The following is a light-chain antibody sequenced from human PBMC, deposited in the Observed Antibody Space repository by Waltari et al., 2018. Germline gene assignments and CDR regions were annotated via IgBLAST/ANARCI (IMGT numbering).Light chain of an antibody. V-gene: IGKV3-20*01. CDR2: GAS. CDR1: QSVISRY. Sequence: ESVLTQSPGTLSLSPGERATLSCRASQSVISRYLAWYQQRPGQAPRLLIYGASTRATGIPDRFSGSGSGTDFTLTISRLEPEDSAVYYCQQYGSSPTTFGRGTKVEIK. J-gene: IGKJ4*01. CDR3: QQYGSSPTT.